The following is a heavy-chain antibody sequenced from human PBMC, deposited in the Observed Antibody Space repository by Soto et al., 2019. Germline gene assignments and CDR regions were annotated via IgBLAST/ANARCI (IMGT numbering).Heavy chain of an antibody. V-gene: IGHV3-30-3*01. CDR3: ARDRLWFGGEAFDI. D-gene: IGHD3-10*01. Sequence: AGGSLRLSCAASGFTFSSYAMHWVRQAPGKGLEWVAVISYDGSNKYYADSVKGRFTISRGNSKNTLYLQMNSLRAGDTAVYYCARDRLWFGGEAFDIWGQGTMVTVSS. CDR2: ISYDGSNK. CDR1: GFTFSSYA. J-gene: IGHJ3*02.